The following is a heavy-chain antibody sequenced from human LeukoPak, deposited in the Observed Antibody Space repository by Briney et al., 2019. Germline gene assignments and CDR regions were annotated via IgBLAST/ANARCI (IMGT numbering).Heavy chain of an antibody. Sequence: GGSLRLSCAASGFTFSSYWMNWVRQAPGKGLEWVANIKKDGSERYYVDSVKGRFTISRDNTKKSLYLQMNTLRAEDTAVYYCARDLAGPPQEAFDIWGQGTMVTVSS. CDR2: IKKDGSER. CDR3: ARDLAGPPQEAFDI. J-gene: IGHJ3*02. V-gene: IGHV3-7*01. CDR1: GFTFSSYW.